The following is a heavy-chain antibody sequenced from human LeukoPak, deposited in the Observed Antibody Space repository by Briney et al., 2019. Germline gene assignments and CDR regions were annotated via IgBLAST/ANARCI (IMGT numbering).Heavy chain of an antibody. V-gene: IGHV4-39*07. D-gene: IGHD3-9*01. CDR2: IYYSGST. J-gene: IGHJ4*02. Sequence: SETLSLTCTVSGGSISSSSYYWGWIRQPPGKGLEWIGSIYYSGSTYYNPSLKSRVTISVDTSKNQFSLKLSSVTAADTAVYYCAKGYFDWLLSWGLPGVAFDYWGQGTLVTVSS. CDR1: GGSISSSSYY. CDR3: AKGYFDWLLSWGLPGVAFDY.